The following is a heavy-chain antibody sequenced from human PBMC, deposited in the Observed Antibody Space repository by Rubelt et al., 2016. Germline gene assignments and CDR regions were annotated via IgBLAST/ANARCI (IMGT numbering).Heavy chain of an antibody. CDR1: GGSISSYY. CDR2: IYYSGST. V-gene: IGHV4-59*08. Sequence: QVQLQESGPGLVKPSETLSLTCTVSGGSISSYYWSWIRQPPGKGLEWIGYIYYSGSTNYNPSLKSQVTISVDTSKNQFSLKLSSVTAADTAVYYCASTNYYDSSGYESSFDYWGQGTLVTVSS. J-gene: IGHJ4*02. D-gene: IGHD3-22*01. CDR3: ASTNYYDSSGYESSFDY.